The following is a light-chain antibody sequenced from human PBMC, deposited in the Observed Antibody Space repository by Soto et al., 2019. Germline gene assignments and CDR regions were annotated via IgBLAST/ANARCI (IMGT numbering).Light chain of an antibody. V-gene: IGLV2-8*01. CDR3: SSYTGGNPSYV. CDR1: SSDVGYYNY. CDR2: EVT. Sequence: QSALAQPPSASGSPGQSVTISCTGTSSDVGYYNYVSWYQQHPGKAPKLMIYEVTIRPSGVSDRFSGSKSGNTASLTVSGLQAEDEADYYCSSYTGGNPSYVFGTGTKVTVL. J-gene: IGLJ1*01.